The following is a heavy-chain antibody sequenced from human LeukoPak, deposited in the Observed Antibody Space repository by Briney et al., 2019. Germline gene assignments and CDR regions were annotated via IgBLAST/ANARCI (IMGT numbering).Heavy chain of an antibody. D-gene: IGHD6-19*01. CDR1: GGSFSGYY. CDR2: INHSGST. CDR3: ARKSFFGSGWYTSYNWFDP. V-gene: IGHV4-34*01. J-gene: IGHJ5*02. Sequence: PSETLSLTCAVYGGSFSGYYWSWIRQPPGKGLEWIGEINHSGSTNYNPSLKSRVTISVDTSKNQFSLKLSSVTAADTAVYYCARKSFFGSGWYTSYNWFDPWGQGTLVTVSS.